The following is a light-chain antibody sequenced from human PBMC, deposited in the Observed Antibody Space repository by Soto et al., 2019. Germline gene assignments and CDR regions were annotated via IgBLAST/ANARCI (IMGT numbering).Light chain of an antibody. CDR1: QSIXRY. J-gene: IGKJ4*02. V-gene: IGKV1-39*01. Sequence: DIRLTKSASSLPASTGDRVTIRCRASQSIXRYLNWYQEKPGKAPKVLXVYASGLQRGVPSRLSGGGYGTEFTLTISSLQLEYFANYDCQQRHSNPRTFGGGTKVDI. CDR2: YAS. CDR3: QQRHSNPRT.